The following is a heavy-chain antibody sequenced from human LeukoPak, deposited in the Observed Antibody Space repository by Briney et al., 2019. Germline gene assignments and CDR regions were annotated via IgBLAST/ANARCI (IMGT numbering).Heavy chain of an antibody. D-gene: IGHD3-22*01. CDR3: ARRKYDYYDSSGNPYNWFDP. CDR2: IYYSGST. CDR1: GGSISSYY. J-gene: IGHJ5*02. V-gene: IGHV4-59*08. Sequence: KPSETLSLTCTVSGGSISSYYWSWIRQPPGKGLECIGYIYYSGSTNYNPSLKSRVTISVDTSKNQFSLKLSSVTAADTAVYYCARRKYDYYDSSGNPYNWFDPWGQGTLVTVSS.